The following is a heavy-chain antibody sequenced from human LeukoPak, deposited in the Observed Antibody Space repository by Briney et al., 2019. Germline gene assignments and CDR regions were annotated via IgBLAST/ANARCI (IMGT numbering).Heavy chain of an antibody. CDR1: GFTFSSYW. Sequence: RGSLRLSCAASGFTFSSYWMSWVRQAPGKGLGWVANIKQDGSEIYYVDSVKGRSTISRDNAKNSLFLQMNSLRAEDTAVYYCARDSGYSGYDGLDYWGQGTLVTVSS. J-gene: IGHJ4*02. V-gene: IGHV3-7*01. D-gene: IGHD5-12*01. CDR3: ARDSGYSGYDGLDY. CDR2: IKQDGSEI.